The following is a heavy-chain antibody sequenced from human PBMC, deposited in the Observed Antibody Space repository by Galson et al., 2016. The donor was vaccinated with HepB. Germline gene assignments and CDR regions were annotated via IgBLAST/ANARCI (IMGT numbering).Heavy chain of an antibody. CDR3: ARVTCGGGVCQDVFAI. CDR2: IYYSENT. CDR1: GGSISSSSYN. D-gene: IGHD2-21*02. V-gene: IGHV4-39*07. Sequence: SETLSLTCTVSGGSISSSSYNWGWIRQPPGKGLEWIGSIYYSENTYYNPSLKSRVTISVDTSKNQFSLKLSSVAAADAAVYYCARVTCGGGVCQDVFAIWGQGIMVTVSS. J-gene: IGHJ3*02.